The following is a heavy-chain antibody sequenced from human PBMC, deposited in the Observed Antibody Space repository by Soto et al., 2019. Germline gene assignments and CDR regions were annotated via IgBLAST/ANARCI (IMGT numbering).Heavy chain of an antibody. Sequence: GGSLILSGAASCLRFITYSMKWVRQAPGKGLEWVASISTTNSYIYYADSVRGRFTIPRDNAKNSLFLQMNSLRAEDTAVYYCTRDPVPDSSGYFPFDYWGQGTLVTVSS. CDR1: CLRFITYS. J-gene: IGHJ4*02. D-gene: IGHD3-22*01. CDR2: ISTTNSYI. CDR3: TRDPVPDSSGYFPFDY. V-gene: IGHV3-21*01.